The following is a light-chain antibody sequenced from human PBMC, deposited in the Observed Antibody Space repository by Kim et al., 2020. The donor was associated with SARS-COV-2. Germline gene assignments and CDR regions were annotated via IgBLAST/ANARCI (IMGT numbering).Light chain of an antibody. J-gene: IGKJ2*01. CDR1: LSLGNRDGNTY. V-gene: IGKV2-30*01. Sequence: QPASSSCRSSLSLGNRDGNTYLNWLHQRPGQSPRRLIYQVSKRDSGVPDRFSGSGSGTDFTLEISGVEAEDVGVYYCLQGTHWPKTFGQGTKLEI. CDR3: LQGTHWPKT. CDR2: QVS.